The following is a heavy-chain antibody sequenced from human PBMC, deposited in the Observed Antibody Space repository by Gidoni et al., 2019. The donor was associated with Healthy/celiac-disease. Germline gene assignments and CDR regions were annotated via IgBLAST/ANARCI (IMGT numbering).Heavy chain of an antibody. Sequence: EVQVVESGGGLVQPVGSLRLSCAASGFTFSTYWMHWVRQAPGKGLVWVSRINSEGSSTSYADSVKGRFTISRDNAKNTLYLQMNSLRAVDTALYYCTCTRSMLAEFDYWGQGTLVTVSS. CDR3: TCTRSMLAEFDY. CDR2: INSEGSST. J-gene: IGHJ4*02. D-gene: IGHD2-8*01. V-gene: IGHV3-74*01. CDR1: GFTFSTYW.